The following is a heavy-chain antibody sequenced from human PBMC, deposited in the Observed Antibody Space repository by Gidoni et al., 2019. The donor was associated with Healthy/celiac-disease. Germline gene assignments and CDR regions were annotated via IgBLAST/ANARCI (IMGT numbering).Heavy chain of an antibody. CDR3: AKVPTVTTSYYYYYGMDV. CDR1: GFTFSSYG. Sequence: QVQLVESGGGVVQPGRSLSLSCAASGFTFSSYGMHWVRQAPGKGLECVAVISYDGSNKYYADSVKGRFTISRDNSKNTLYLQMNSLRAEDTAVYYCAKVPTVTTSYYYYYGMDVWGQGTTVTVSS. D-gene: IGHD4-17*01. CDR2: ISYDGSNK. V-gene: IGHV3-30*18. J-gene: IGHJ6*02.